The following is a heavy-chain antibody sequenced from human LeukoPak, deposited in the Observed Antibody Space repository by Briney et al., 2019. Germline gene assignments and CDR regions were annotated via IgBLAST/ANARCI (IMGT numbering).Heavy chain of an antibody. Sequence: GGSLRLSCAASGFTFSSYSMNWVRQAPGKGLEWVSSISSSYDYRYYADSVNGRFTISRDNAKNSLYLRMNRLRAEDTGVYYCARGVFFFDYWGEGTLVTVSS. J-gene: IGHJ4*02. CDR3: ARGVFFFDY. CDR1: GFTFSSYS. CDR2: ISSSYDYR. V-gene: IGHV3-21*01. D-gene: IGHD3-10*01.